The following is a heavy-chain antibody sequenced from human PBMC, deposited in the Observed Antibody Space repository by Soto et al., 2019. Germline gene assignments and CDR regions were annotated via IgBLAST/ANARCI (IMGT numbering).Heavy chain of an antibody. J-gene: IGHJ6*02. CDR2: IYYSGST. CDR3: ARDLAHCSSTSCSRMDV. CDR1: GGSISSGDYY. V-gene: IGHV4-30-4*01. Sequence: KTAETLSLTCTVSGGSISSGDYYWSWIRQPPGMGLEWIGYIYYSGSTYYNPSLKRRITISVDTSKNQFSLKLSSVTAADTAVYYCARDLAHCSSTSCSRMDVWGQGTTVTVS. D-gene: IGHD2-2*01.